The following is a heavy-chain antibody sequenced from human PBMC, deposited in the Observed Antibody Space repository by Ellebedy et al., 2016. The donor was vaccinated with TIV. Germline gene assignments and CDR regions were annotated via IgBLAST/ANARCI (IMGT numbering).Heavy chain of an antibody. CDR1: GFTFSSYA. J-gene: IGHJ4*02. CDR2: ISANGGRT. D-gene: IGHD6-19*01. Sequence: ESLKISCAASGFTFSSYAMSWVRQAPGKGLEVVSNISANGGRTDYADSLKGRFTISRDNSNNPLYLQMNSLRAEDTAVYYCAKGSQWLGRTCFDYWGQGTLVTVSS. CDR3: AKGSQWLGRTCFDY. V-gene: IGHV3-23*01.